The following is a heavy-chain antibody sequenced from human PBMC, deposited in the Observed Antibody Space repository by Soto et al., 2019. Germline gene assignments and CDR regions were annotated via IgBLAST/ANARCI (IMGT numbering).Heavy chain of an antibody. J-gene: IGHJ4*02. V-gene: IGHV2-70*04. D-gene: IGHD3-22*01. CDR3: ARMRSDYDSSGLDY. Sequence: VSGPTLVNPTETLTLTCTFSGFSLSTSGMRVSWIRQAPGKALEWLARIDWDEDRFYSTSLKTRLTISKDTSKNQVVLTMTKMDPVDTATYYCARMRSDYDSSGLDYWGQGILVTVS. CDR2: IDWDEDR. CDR1: GFSLSTSGMR.